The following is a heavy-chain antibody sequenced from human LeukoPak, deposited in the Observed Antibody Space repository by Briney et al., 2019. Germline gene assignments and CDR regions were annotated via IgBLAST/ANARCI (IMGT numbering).Heavy chain of an antibody. Sequence: GSLRLSCAASGFTFSSYWMSWVRQAPGEGLEWVANIKQDGSAKFYVDSLKGRFTISRNNAKSSLYLQMNSLRAEDTAVYYCARGPQSRYDILTGYFTPDEYYFDYWGQGILVTVSS. CDR1: GFTFSSYW. D-gene: IGHD3-9*01. J-gene: IGHJ4*02. CDR3: ARGPQSRYDILTGYFTPDEYYFDY. CDR2: IKQDGSAK. V-gene: IGHV3-7*01.